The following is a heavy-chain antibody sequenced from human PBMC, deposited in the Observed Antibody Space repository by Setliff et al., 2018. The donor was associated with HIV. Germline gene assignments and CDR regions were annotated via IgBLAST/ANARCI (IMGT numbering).Heavy chain of an antibody. D-gene: IGHD3-22*01. J-gene: IGHJ4*02. CDR2: IIPIFGTP. V-gene: IGHV1-69*06. Sequence: ASVKVSCKASGGTSSSFAISWVRQAPGQGFEWLGRIIPIFGTPNYAQKFQGRVTITADKSTSTAYMELSSLRSEDTAVYYRARWREDRRDFDYWGQGTLVTVSS. CDR1: GGTSSSFA. CDR3: ARWREDRRDFDY.